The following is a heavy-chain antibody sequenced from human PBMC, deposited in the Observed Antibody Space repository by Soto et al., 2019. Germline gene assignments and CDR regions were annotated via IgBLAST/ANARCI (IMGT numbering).Heavy chain of an antibody. D-gene: IGHD1-26*01. CDR1: GFPFSTSA. V-gene: IGHV3-23*01. Sequence: VQLLESGGGLVQPGGSLRLSCAASGFPFSTSAMNWARQAPGKGLEWVSIISGSSDAAYYAESVKGRFASSRDNSRNTLYLQMNSLRAEDTAVYYCAKYSGSYPVYNGLSLWGQGTTVTVS. CDR2: ISGSSDAA. CDR3: AKYSGSYPVYNGLSL. J-gene: IGHJ6*02.